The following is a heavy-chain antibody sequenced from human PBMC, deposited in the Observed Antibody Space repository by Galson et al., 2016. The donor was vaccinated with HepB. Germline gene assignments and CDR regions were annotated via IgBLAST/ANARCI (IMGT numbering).Heavy chain of an antibody. CDR1: GYSFSTYW. CDR2: IDPSDSYT. D-gene: IGHD3-10*01. Sequence: QSGAEVKKPGESLRISCKDSGYSFSTYWIIWVRQMPGKGLEWMGRIDPSDSYTNYSPSFQGHVTISADKSISTAYLQWSSLKASDTGIYYCARQGSSAWEFYYYYGMDVWGKGTTITVSS. CDR3: ARQGSSAWEFYYYYGMDV. V-gene: IGHV5-10-1*01. J-gene: IGHJ6*04.